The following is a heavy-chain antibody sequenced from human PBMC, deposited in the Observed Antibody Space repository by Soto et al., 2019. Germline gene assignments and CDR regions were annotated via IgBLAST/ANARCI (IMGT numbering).Heavy chain of an antibody. V-gene: IGHV1-8*01. CDR2: MNPNSGNT. CDR3: ARAHYYDSSGYYPNFDY. D-gene: IGHD3-22*01. J-gene: IGHJ4*02. CDR1: GYTFTSYD. Sequence: QVQLVQSVAEVKKPGASVKVSCKASGYTFTSYDINWVRQATGQGLEWMGWMNPNSGNTGYAQKFQGRVTMTRNTSISTAYMELSSLRSEDTAVYYCARAHYYDSSGYYPNFDYWGQGTLVTVSS.